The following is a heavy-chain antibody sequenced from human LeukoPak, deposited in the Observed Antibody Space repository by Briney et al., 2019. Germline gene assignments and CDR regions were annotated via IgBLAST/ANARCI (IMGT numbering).Heavy chain of an antibody. CDR3: AKAASYITMVRGVIILYFDY. CDR2: ISGSGGST. J-gene: IGHJ4*02. V-gene: IGHV3-23*01. Sequence: GGSLRLSCAASGFTFSSYWMSWVRQAPGKGLEWVSAISGSGGSTYYADSVKGRFTISRDNSKNTLYLQMNSLRAEDTAVYYCAKAASYITMVRGVIILYFDYWGQGTLVTVSS. CDR1: GFTFSSYW. D-gene: IGHD3-10*01.